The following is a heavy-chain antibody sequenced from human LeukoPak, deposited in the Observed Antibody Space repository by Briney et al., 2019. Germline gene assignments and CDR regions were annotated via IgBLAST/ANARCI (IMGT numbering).Heavy chain of an antibody. Sequence: SETLSLTCTVSGVSISSGGYYWSWIRQHPGKGLGWIGYIYYSGSTYYNPSLKSRVTISVDTSKNQFSLKLSSVTAADTAVYYCARDLGYYDSSGYTQGDYWGQGTLVTVSS. CDR1: GVSISSGGYY. V-gene: IGHV4-31*03. CDR3: ARDLGYYDSSGYTQGDY. D-gene: IGHD3-22*01. J-gene: IGHJ4*02. CDR2: IYYSGST.